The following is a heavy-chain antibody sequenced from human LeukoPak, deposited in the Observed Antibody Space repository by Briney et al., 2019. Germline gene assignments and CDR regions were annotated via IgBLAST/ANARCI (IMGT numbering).Heavy chain of an antibody. CDR2: IRSKAYGGTT. J-gene: IGHJ3*02. CDR3: TRDCSGGSCWGDAFDI. CDR1: GXTFGDYA. D-gene: IGHD2-15*01. V-gene: IGHV3-49*04. Sequence: GGSLRLSCIASGXTFGDYAMSWVRQAPGKGLEWVGFIRSKAYGGTTEYAASVKSRFSISRDDSKSIAYLQMNSLRTEDTAVFYCTRDCSGGSCWGDAFDIWGQGIMVTVSS.